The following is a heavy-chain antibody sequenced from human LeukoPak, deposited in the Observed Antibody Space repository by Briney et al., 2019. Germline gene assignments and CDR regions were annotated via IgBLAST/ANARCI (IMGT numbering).Heavy chain of an antibody. D-gene: IGHD5-24*01. CDR3: ARDSQRWGNFDS. CDR2: LNPDGRST. J-gene: IGHJ4*02. Sequence: GGSLRLSCAASGFTFNTYWMHWVRQAPGKGLVWVSRLNPDGRSTNYADSVKGRFTISRDDAKNSLYLQMNSLRVEDTAIYYCARDSQRWGNFDSWGQGTLVSVSS. CDR1: GFTFNTYW. V-gene: IGHV3-74*01.